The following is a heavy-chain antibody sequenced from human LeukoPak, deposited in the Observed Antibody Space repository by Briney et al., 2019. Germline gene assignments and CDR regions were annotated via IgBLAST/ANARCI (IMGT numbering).Heavy chain of an antibody. V-gene: IGHV3-30*02. CDR1: GFTFSSYG. Sequence: AGGSLRLSCAAPGFTFSSYGMHWVRQAPGKGLEWVAFIRYDGSNKYYADSVKGRFTISRDNSKNTLYLQMNSLRAEDTAVYYCARAEKVYYYYYMDVWGKGTTVTVSS. CDR2: IRYDGSNK. J-gene: IGHJ6*03. CDR3: ARAEKVYYYYYMDV.